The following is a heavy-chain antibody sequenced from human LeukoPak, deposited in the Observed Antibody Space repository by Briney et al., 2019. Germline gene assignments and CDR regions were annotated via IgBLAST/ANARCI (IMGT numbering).Heavy chain of an antibody. D-gene: IGHD3-22*01. CDR1: GFIFSDYY. J-gene: IGHJ4*02. Sequence: GGSLRLSCAASGFIFSDYYMSWIRQAPGKGLEWVSYISSGGSSIYYADSVKGRFSISRDNAKNSLYLQMNSLRAEDTAVYYCAREPYYDSSGYCLDYWGQGTLVTVSS. CDR3: AREPYYDSSGYCLDY. CDR2: ISSGGSSI. V-gene: IGHV3-11*01.